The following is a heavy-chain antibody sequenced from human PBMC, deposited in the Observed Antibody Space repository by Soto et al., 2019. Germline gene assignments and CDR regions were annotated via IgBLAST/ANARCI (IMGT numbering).Heavy chain of an antibody. J-gene: IGHJ4*02. Sequence: QLQLQESGPGLVKPSETLSLTCTVSGGSISSSSYYWGWIRQPPGKGLEWIGSVYYSGSTYYNTSLNNRVTISVDTTKNHFSRKVSSVTAADTAVYYGAISKGTGFWSGLYCFDYWGQGTLVTVSS. V-gene: IGHV4-39*02. CDR3: AISKGTGFWSGLYCFDY. D-gene: IGHD3-3*01. CDR1: GGSISSSSYY. CDR2: VYYSGST.